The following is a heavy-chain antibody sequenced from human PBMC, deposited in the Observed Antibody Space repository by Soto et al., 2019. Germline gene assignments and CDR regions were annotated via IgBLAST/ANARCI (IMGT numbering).Heavy chain of an antibody. V-gene: IGHV3-30*18. CDR3: AKDRSGSFDY. CDR1: GFTFSSYG. D-gene: IGHD1-26*01. Sequence: QVQLVESEGGVVQPGRSLRLSCAASGFTFSSYGMHWVRQAPGKGLEWVAVISYDGSNKYYADSVKGRFTISRDNSKNTLYLQMNSLRAEDTAVYYCAKDRSGSFDYWGQGTLVTVSS. CDR2: ISYDGSNK. J-gene: IGHJ4*02.